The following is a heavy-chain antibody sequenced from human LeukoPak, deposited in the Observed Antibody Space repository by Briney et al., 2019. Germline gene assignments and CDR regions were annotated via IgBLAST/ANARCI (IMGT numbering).Heavy chain of an antibody. CDR1: SGSISSYY. CDR3: ARGGVKRANGFDI. V-gene: IGHV4-59*12. D-gene: IGHD2-8*01. Sequence: PSETLSLTCTVSSGSISSYYWSWIRQPPGKGLEWIGYITYGGRTNYNPSLKSRVTISLDTSKNQFSLKLRSVTAADTAVYYCARGGVKRANGFDIWGQGTMVTVSS. CDR2: ITYGGRT. J-gene: IGHJ3*02.